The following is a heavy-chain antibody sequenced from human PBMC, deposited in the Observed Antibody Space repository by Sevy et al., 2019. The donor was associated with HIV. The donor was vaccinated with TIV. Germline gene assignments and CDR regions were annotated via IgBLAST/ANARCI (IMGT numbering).Heavy chain of an antibody. CDR3: TTRDSFTMWALAD. CDR1: GLMFSTYE. Sequence: GGSLRLSCAASGLMFSTYEMNWVRQAPGKGLEWVSFISYTGDTLHYADSVQGRFTISRDNARNSLYLQMDSLRVEDTGVYYCTTRDSFTMWALADWGQGTLVTVSS. CDR2: ISYTGDTL. D-gene: IGHD3-10*02. J-gene: IGHJ4*02. V-gene: IGHV3-48*03.